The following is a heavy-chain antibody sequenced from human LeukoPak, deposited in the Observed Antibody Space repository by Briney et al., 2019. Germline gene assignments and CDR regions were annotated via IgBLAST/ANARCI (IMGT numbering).Heavy chain of an antibody. D-gene: IGHD6-19*01. V-gene: IGHV4-59*01. CDR1: GDSIRSYY. Sequence: PSETLSLTCTVSGDSIRSYYWSWIRQPPGKGLEWIGYMHYSGGTKYNSSLEGRVTISVDTSNNQFSLKPISVTAADTAVYYCARGLRSGWYGGFDPWGQGILVTVSS. J-gene: IGHJ5*02. CDR3: ARGLRSGWYGGFDP. CDR2: MHYSGGT.